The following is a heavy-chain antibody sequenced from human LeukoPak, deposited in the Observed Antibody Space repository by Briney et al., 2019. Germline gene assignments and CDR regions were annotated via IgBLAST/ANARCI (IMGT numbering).Heavy chain of an antibody. CDR2: IYYSGST. CDR3: ARRPFYGSGFSDY. Sequence: SETLSLTCTVSGGSISSSSYYWGWIRQPPGKGLEWIGSIYYSGSTYYNPSLKSRVTISVDTSKNQFSLKLSSVTAADTAVYYCARRPFYGSGFSDYWGQGTLVTVSS. J-gene: IGHJ4*02. CDR1: GGSISSSSYY. V-gene: IGHV4-39*01. D-gene: IGHD3-10*01.